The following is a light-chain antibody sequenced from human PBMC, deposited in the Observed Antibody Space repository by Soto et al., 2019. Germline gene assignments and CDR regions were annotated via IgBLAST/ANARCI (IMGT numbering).Light chain of an antibody. CDR1: SSDVGGYNY. Sequence: QSALTQPASVSGSPGQSITISCTGTSSDVGGYNYVSWYQQHPGKAPELMIYEVSNRPSGVSNRFSGSKSGNTASLTISGLQAEDEADYYCSSYTSSRVFGGGTKLTVL. CDR2: EVS. J-gene: IGLJ3*02. V-gene: IGLV2-14*01. CDR3: SSYTSSRV.